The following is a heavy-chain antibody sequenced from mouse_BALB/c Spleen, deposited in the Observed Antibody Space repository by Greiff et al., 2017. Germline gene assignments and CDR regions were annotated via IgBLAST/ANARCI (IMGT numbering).Heavy chain of an antibody. CDR1: GFSLTSYG. CDR2: IWSGGST. D-gene: IGHD1-1*01. V-gene: IGHV2-4-1*01. J-gene: IGHJ2*01. Sequence: VQLQQSGPGLVQPSQSLSITCTVSGFSLTSYGVHWVRQSPGKGLEWLGVIWSGGSTDYNAAFISRLSISKDNSKSQVFFKMNSLQADDTAIYYCARNNLEDYGTPLDYWGQGTTLTVSS. CDR3: ARNNLEDYGTPLDY.